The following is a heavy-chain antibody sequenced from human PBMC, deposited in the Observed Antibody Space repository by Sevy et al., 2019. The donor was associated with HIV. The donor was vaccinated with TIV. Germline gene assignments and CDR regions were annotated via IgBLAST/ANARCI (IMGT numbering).Heavy chain of an antibody. V-gene: IGHV1-69*13. J-gene: IGHJ3*02. CDR1: GGTFSSYA. D-gene: IGHD2-15*01. Sequence: ASVKVSCKASGGTFSSYAISWVRQAPGQGLEWMGRIIPIFGTANYAQKFQGRVTITADESTSTAYMELSSLRSEDTAVYYCARAPGNIVGVVAADDAFDIWGQGTMVTVSS. CDR3: ARAPGNIVGVVAADDAFDI. CDR2: IIPIFGTA.